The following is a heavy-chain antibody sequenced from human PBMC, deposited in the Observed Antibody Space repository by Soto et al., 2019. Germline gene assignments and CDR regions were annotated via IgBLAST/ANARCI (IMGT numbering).Heavy chain of an antibody. Sequence: LSLTCTVSGGSISSYYWSWIRQPPGKGLEWIGYIYYSGSTNYNPSLKSRVTISVDTSKNQFSLKLSSVTAADTAVYYCARGKAAAGTVYYYGMDVSGQGTTVTVSS. V-gene: IGHV4-59*12. J-gene: IGHJ6*02. CDR1: GGSISSYY. D-gene: IGHD6-13*01. CDR3: ARGKAAAGTVYYYGMDV. CDR2: IYYSGST.